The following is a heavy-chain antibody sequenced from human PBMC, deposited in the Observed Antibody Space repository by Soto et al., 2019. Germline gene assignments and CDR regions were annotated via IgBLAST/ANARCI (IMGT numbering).Heavy chain of an antibody. V-gene: IGHV3-23*01. Sequence: EVQLLESGGGLVQPVGSLRLSCAASGFTFSDYAMSWVRQAPEKGLEWVSAISGSGGSPFYADSVKGRFTISRDNSKNTLYLQMNSLRAEDTAVYYCARAGVSNYNVDYWGQGTLVTVSS. CDR2: ISGSGGSP. J-gene: IGHJ4*02. CDR1: GFTFSDYA. D-gene: IGHD4-4*01. CDR3: ARAGVSNYNVDY.